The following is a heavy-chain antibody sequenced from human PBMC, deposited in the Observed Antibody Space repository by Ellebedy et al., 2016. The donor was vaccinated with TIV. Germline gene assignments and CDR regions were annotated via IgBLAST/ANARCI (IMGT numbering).Heavy chain of an antibody. CDR2: INAGNGNT. CDR3: ARDDFKSSSWQGMGTELYYYYGMDV. J-gene: IGHJ6*02. CDR1: GYTFTSYA. D-gene: IGHD6-13*01. Sequence: ASVKVSCXASGYTFTSYAMHWVRQAPGQRLEWMGWINAGNGNTKYSQKFQGRVTITRDTSASTAYMELSSLRSEDTAVYYCARDDFKSSSWQGMGTELYYYYGMDVWGQGTTVTVSS. V-gene: IGHV1-3*01.